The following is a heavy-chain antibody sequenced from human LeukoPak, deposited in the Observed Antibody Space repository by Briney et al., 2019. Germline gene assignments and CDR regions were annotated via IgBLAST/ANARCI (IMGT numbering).Heavy chain of an antibody. V-gene: IGHV3-23*01. Sequence: GGSLRLSCAASGFTFSSYAMSWVRQAPGKGLEWVSAISGSGGSTYYADSVKGRFTISRDNSKNTLYLQMDSLRAEDTAVYYCAREGSWYGYYYYYGMDVWGQGTTVTVSS. CDR2: ISGSGGST. J-gene: IGHJ6*02. CDR3: AREGSWYGYYYYYGMDV. CDR1: GFTFSSYA. D-gene: IGHD2-15*01.